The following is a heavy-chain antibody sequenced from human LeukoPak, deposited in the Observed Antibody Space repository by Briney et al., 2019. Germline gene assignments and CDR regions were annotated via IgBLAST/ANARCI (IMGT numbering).Heavy chain of an antibody. CDR2: ISLSRST. D-gene: IGHD3-3*01. J-gene: IGHJ4*02. CDR1: GGSITSHY. Sequence: SETLSLTCTVSGGSITSHYWSWIRQPAGKGLEWIDRISLSRSTNYNSSLKSRVTMSVDTSKNQFSLKLTSVTAADTAVYYCATKYYDFWSGSTPFDYWGQGTLVTVSS. CDR3: ATKYYDFWSGSTPFDY. V-gene: IGHV4-4*07.